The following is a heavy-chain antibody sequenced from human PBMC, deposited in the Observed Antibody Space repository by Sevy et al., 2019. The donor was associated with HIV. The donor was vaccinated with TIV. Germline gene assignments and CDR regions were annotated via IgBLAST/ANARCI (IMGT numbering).Heavy chain of an antibody. D-gene: IGHD3-10*01. CDR1: GFTFNYHF. CDR3: AGGDYYGSLYYFDY. Sequence: GGSLRLSCAASGFTFNYHFMNWVRQVPGKGLEWVCHISSASSYIKNSDSVKGRFTISSDNAKNLVFLEMNNLRPEDTAFYFCAGGDYYGSLYYFDYWGQGTLVTVSS. V-gene: IGHV3-21*05. J-gene: IGHJ4*02. CDR2: ISSASSYI.